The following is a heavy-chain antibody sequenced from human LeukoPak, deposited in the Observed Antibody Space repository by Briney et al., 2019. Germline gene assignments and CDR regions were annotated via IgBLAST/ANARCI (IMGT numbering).Heavy chain of an antibody. V-gene: IGHV3-30*01. CDR1: GFTFGTYA. D-gene: IGHD3-3*01. CDR3: ARDTGVDFWSGWYFHY. Sequence: GGSLRLSCAASGFTFGTYAMHWVRQAPGKGLEWVAVISYDGTNEYYADSMRGRFTISRDNSKNTLYLQMNSLRAGDTAVYYCARDTGVDFWSGWYFHYWGQGTLVTVSS. CDR2: ISYDGTNE. J-gene: IGHJ4*02.